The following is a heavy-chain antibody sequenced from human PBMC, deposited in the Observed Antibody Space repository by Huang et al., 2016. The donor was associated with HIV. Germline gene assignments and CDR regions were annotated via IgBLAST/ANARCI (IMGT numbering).Heavy chain of an antibody. J-gene: IGHJ4*01. CDR1: GGSISSHY. Sequence: QVQLQESGPGLVKPSETLSLTCSVSGGSISSHYWSWIRQPPGKGLEWIGSIYYSGVSNYIPSLKSRVFISVDTSRNQFALKLSSVTAADTAVYYCARDRRHCSGGSCYYSDNWGHGTLVTVSS. D-gene: IGHD2-15*01. V-gene: IGHV4-59*11. CDR2: IYYSGVS. CDR3: ARDRRHCSGGSCYYSDN.